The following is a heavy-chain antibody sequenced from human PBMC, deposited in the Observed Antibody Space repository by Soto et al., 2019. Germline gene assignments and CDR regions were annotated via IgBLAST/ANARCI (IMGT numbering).Heavy chain of an antibody. V-gene: IGHV4-34*01. CDR3: ARVVAFALRFSEYYYYGMDV. J-gene: IGHJ6*02. Sequence: LETLSLTCAVYGGSFSGYYWSWIRRPPGKGLEWIGEINHSGSTNYNPSLKSRVTISVDTSKNQFSLKLSSVTAADTAVYYCARVVAFALRFSEYYYYGMDVWGQGTTITV. CDR1: GGSFSGYY. CDR2: INHSGST. D-gene: IGHD3-3*01.